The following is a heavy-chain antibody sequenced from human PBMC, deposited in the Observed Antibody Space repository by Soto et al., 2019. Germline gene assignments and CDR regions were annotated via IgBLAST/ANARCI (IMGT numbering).Heavy chain of an antibody. CDR2: IRQDGAEK. CDR1: ELTFSNHW. D-gene: IGHD1-26*01. V-gene: IGHV3-7*05. Sequence: EVQVVESGGGLVQPGGSLRLSCAVSELTFSNHWMTWVRQVPGKGLEWVANIRQDGAEKYYVDSVKGRFATSRDNAKDSLYLQMNSLRADDTAVYYCARDPGWGALDYWGLGTLVTVSS. J-gene: IGHJ4*02. CDR3: ARDPGWGALDY.